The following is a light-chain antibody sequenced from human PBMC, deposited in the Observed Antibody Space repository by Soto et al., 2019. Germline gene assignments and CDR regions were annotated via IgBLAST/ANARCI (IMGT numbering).Light chain of an antibody. Sequence: DIQMTQSPSTLSASVGDRVTITCRASQSISSWLAWYQQKPGKAPKLLIYTASSLKSGVPSRFSGSGSGTEFTLTISSLQPDDFASYYCQQYNSYSRATFGQGTKVEIK. V-gene: IGKV1-5*03. CDR1: QSISSW. J-gene: IGKJ1*01. CDR3: QQYNSYSRAT. CDR2: TAS.